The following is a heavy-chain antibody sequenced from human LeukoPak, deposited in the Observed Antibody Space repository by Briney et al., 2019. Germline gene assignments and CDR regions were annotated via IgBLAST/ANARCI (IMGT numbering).Heavy chain of an antibody. J-gene: IGHJ6*03. CDR2: ISSSGGTT. CDR3: AKDRSTMPGYYYFYMDV. Sequence: GGSLRLSCAASGFTFSSYAMNWVRQAPGKGLEWVSGISSSGGTTNYADSVKGRFTISRDNSKNTLHLQMNSLRAEDTAVYYCAKDRSTMPGYYYFYMDVWGKGTTVTVSS. V-gene: IGHV3-23*01. D-gene: IGHD2-2*01. CDR1: GFTFSSYA.